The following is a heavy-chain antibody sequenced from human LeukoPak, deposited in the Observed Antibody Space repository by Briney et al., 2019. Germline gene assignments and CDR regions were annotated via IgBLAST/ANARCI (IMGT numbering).Heavy chain of an antibody. J-gene: IGHJ4*02. CDR3: ARSGTVVTPKRSEYYFDY. CDR2: IYYSGST. V-gene: IGHV4-59*01. CDR1: GGSISSYY. Sequence: SETLSLTCTVSGGSISSYYWSWIRQPPGKGLEWIGYIYYSGSTNYNPSLKSRVTISVDTSKNQFSLKLSSVTAADTAVYYCARSGTVVTPKRSEYYFDYWGQGTLVTASS. D-gene: IGHD4-23*01.